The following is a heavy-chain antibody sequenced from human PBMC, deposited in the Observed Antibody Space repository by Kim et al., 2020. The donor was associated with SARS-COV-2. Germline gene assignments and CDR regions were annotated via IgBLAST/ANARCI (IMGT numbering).Heavy chain of an antibody. J-gene: IGHJ4*02. CDR2: IYYSGST. Sequence: SETLSLTCTVSGGSISSYYWSWIWQPPGKGLEWIGYIYYSGSTNYNPSLKSRVTISVDTSKNQFSLKLSSVTAADTAVYYCARDTRYSYGLYYFDYWGQGTLVTVSS. CDR1: GGSISSYY. D-gene: IGHD5-18*01. V-gene: IGHV4-59*01. CDR3: ARDTRYSYGLYYFDY.